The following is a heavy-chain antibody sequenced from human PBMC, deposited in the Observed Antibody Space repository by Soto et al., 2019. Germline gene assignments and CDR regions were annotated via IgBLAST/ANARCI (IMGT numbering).Heavy chain of an antibody. CDR3: ARGSSSSADFDY. D-gene: IGHD6-6*01. CDR1: GGTIGSGGYF. Sequence: PAETLSLTCTVSGGTIGSGGYFFICIRQHPGKGLEWIGYIYNSGSTKHNPSLKSRVTISVETSKNQSSLKLSSVTAADTAVYYCARGSSSSADFDYWGQGTLVTVSS. CDR2: IYNSGST. J-gene: IGHJ4*02. V-gene: IGHV4-31*03.